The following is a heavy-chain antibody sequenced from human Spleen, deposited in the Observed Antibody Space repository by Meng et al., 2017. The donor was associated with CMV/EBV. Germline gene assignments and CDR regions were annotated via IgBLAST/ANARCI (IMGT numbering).Heavy chain of an antibody. CDR3: AKDRADNWNDEGVVWFDP. V-gene: IGHV3-30*02. Sequence: GESLKISCAASGFTLSNYEVNWVRQAPGKGLEWVAFIRYDGSNKYYADSVKGRFTISRDNSKNTLYLQMNSLRAEDTAVYYCAKDRADNWNDEGVVWFDPWGQGTLVTVSS. D-gene: IGHD1-20*01. J-gene: IGHJ5*02. CDR1: GFTLSNYE. CDR2: IRYDGSNK.